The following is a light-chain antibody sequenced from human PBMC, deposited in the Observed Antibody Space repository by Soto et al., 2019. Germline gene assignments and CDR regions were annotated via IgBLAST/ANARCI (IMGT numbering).Light chain of an antibody. CDR3: QQRGNWPWT. Sequence: EIVLTQSPATLSLSPGERATLSCRASQSVSSYLAWYQQKSGQAPRLLIYDASNRATGIPGRFSGSGSGTDFTLTISSLEPEDFAVYYCQQRGNWPWTFGQGTKVDIK. J-gene: IGKJ1*01. V-gene: IGKV3-11*01. CDR2: DAS. CDR1: QSVSSY.